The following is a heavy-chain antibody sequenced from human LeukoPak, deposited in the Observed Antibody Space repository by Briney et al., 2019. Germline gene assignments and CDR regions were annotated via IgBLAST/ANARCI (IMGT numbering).Heavy chain of an antibody. CDR2: IKQDGSEK. CDR3: ARHYDFWSGYLPFDY. D-gene: IGHD3-3*01. CDR1: GFTFSSYW. J-gene: IGHJ4*02. V-gene: IGHV3-7*01. Sequence: PGGSLRLSCAASGFTFSSYWMSWVRQAPGKGLEWGANIKQDGSEKYYVDSVKGRFTISRDNAKNSLYLQMNSLRAEDTAVYYCARHYDFWSGYLPFDYWGQGTLVTVSS.